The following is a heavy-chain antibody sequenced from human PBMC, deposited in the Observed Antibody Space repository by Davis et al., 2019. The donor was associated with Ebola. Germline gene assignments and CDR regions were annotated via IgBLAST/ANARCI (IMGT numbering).Heavy chain of an antibody. J-gene: IGHJ6*02. CDR2: ISCSSYI. D-gene: IGHD4-17*01. V-gene: IGHV3-21*01. CDR1: GFTFSSYC. Sequence: GGSLRLSCAASGFTFSSYCMNWVRQAPGKGLEWVSSISCSSYIYYADSVKGRFTISRDNAKNSLYLQMNSLRAEDTAVYYCASVYGDYNYYGMDVWGQGTTATVSS. CDR3: ASVYGDYNYYGMDV.